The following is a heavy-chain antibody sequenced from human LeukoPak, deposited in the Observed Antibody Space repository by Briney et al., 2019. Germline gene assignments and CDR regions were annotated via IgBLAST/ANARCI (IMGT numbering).Heavy chain of an antibody. V-gene: IGHV3-33*01. Sequence: GGSLRLSCAASGFTFSSYGMHWVRQAPGKGLEWVAVIWYDGSDKYYADSVKGRFTISRDNSKNTLYLQMNSLRAEDTAVYYCARGDSGSYLWGQGTLVTVSS. CDR2: IWYDGSDK. J-gene: IGHJ4*02. CDR3: ARGDSGSYL. D-gene: IGHD1-26*01. CDR1: GFTFSSYG.